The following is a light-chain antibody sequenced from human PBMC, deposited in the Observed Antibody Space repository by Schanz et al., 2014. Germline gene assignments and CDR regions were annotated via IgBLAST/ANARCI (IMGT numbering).Light chain of an antibody. CDR3: QSYGTNNGV. Sequence: NFMLTQPHSVSESPGKTVTISCTRSSGNIASTYVQWYQQRPGSSPTTVIYEDYQRPSGVPDRFSGSIDSSSNSASLTISGLKTEDEAEYYCQSYGTNNGVFGGGTKLTV. J-gene: IGLJ3*02. CDR1: SGNIASTY. CDR2: EDY. V-gene: IGLV6-57*01.